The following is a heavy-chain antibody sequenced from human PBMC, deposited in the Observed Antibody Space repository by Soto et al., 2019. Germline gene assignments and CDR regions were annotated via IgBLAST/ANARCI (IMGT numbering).Heavy chain of an antibody. V-gene: IGHV1-18*01. CDR1: GYTFTSYG. CDR3: ANLIYSSSWYYFDY. CDR2: ISAYNGNT. J-gene: IGHJ4*02. Sequence: GASVKVSFKASGYTFTSYGISWVRQAPGQGLEWMGWISAYNGNTNYAQKLQGRVTMTTDTSTSTAYMELRSLRSDDTAVYYCANLIYSSSWYYFDYWGQGTLVTVSS. D-gene: IGHD6-13*01.